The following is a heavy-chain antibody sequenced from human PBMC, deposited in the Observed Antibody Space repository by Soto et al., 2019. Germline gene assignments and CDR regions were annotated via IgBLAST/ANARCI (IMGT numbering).Heavy chain of an antibody. CDR1: GYTFTSYA. D-gene: IGHD1-1*01. J-gene: IGHJ6*02. Sequence: QVPLVQSGAEEKKPGASVEVSCKASGYTFTSYAMHWVRQAPGQRLEWMGWINAGNGNTKYSQKFQGRVTITRDTSASTAYMELSSLRSEDTAVYYCARDTGNEYYYYGMDVWGQGTTVTVSS. CDR2: INAGNGNT. CDR3: ARDTGNEYYYYGMDV. V-gene: IGHV1-3*05.